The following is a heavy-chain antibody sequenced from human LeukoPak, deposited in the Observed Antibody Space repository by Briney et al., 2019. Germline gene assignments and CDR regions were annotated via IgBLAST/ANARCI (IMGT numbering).Heavy chain of an antibody. Sequence: PETLSLTCTVSGGSISSYYWSWIRQPAGKGLEWIGRIYTSGSTNYNPSLKSRVTMSVDTSKNQFSLKLSSVTAADTAVYYCARDIVVVPAGMENAFDTWGQGTMVTVSS. D-gene: IGHD2-2*01. V-gene: IGHV4-4*07. CDR1: GGSISSYY. CDR3: ARDIVVVPAGMENAFDT. J-gene: IGHJ3*02. CDR2: IYTSGST.